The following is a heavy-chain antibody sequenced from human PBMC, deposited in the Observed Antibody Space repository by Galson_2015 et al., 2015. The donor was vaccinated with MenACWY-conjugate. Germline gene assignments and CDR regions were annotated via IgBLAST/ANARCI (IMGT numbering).Heavy chain of an antibody. Sequence: LRLSCAASGFTFSNYAMSWVRQAPGKGLEWVSGISGRTGSTYYADSVKGRLTISRDNPKNTLYLQMNSLRVEDTAIYYCARYRLDTSATTDYWGQGSLVTVSS. CDR3: ARYRLDTSATTDY. D-gene: IGHD6-19*01. V-gene: IGHV3-23*01. J-gene: IGHJ4*02. CDR2: ISGRTGST. CDR1: GFTFSNYA.